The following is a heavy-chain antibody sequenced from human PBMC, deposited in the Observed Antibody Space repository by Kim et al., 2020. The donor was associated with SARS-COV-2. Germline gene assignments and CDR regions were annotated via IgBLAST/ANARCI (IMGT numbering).Heavy chain of an antibody. CDR1: GFTFSSYA. V-gene: IGHV3-23*01. CDR2: ISGSGGST. D-gene: IGHD6-6*01. Sequence: GGSLRLSCAASGFTFSSYAMSWVRQAPGKGLEWVSAISGSGGSTYYADSVKGRFTISRDNSKNTLYLQMNSLRAEDTAVYYCAKELAEAARILGNWFDPWGQGTLVTVSS. CDR3: AKELAEAARILGNWFDP. J-gene: IGHJ5*02.